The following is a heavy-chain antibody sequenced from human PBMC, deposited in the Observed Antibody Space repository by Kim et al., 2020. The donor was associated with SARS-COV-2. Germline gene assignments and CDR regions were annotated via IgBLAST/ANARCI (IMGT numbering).Heavy chain of an antibody. CDR2: ISYDGSNK. CDR1: GFTFSSYG. J-gene: IGHJ3*02. V-gene: IGHV3-30*18. CDR3: AKDDKIGAFDI. Sequence: GGSLRLSCAASGFTFSSYGMHWVRQAPGKGLEWVAVISYDGSNKYYADSVKGRFTISRDNSKNTLYLQMNSLRAEDTAVYYCAKDDKIGAFDIWGQGTMVTVSS.